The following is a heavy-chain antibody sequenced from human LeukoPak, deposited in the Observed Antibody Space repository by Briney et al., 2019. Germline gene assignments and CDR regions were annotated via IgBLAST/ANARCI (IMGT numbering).Heavy chain of an antibody. CDR3: AREYRRGYCSGGSCLSGVDP. CDR1: GGTFSSYA. Sequence: SVKVSCKASGGTFSSYAISWVRQAPGQGLEWMGGIIPIFGTANYAQKFQGRVTITADESTSTAYMELSSLRSEDTAVYYCAREYRRGYCSGGSCLSGVDPWGQGTLVTVSS. D-gene: IGHD2-15*01. J-gene: IGHJ5*02. V-gene: IGHV1-69*13. CDR2: IIPIFGTA.